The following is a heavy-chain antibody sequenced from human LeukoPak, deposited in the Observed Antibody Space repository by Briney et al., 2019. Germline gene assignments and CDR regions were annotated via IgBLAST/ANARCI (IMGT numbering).Heavy chain of an antibody. CDR2: IYPADSDT. V-gene: IGHV5-51*01. Sequence: GESLKISCKGSGYSFASFWTGWVRQMPGKGLEWMGVIYPADSDTRYSPSFQGQVTISADKSTSTAYLQWSTLKASDTAIYYCARQSAAAQYTNWFDPWGQGTLVTVSS. CDR3: ARQSAAAQYTNWFDP. CDR1: GYSFASFW. D-gene: IGHD2-2*01. J-gene: IGHJ5*02.